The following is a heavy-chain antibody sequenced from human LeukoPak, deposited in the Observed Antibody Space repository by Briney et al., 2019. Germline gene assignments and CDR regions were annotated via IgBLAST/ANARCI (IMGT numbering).Heavy chain of an antibody. D-gene: IGHD2-15*01. CDR2: IRQDGDTK. V-gene: IGHV3-7*03. CDR1: GFPFNAYW. Sequence: GGSLRLSCAASGFPFNAYWMTWVRQAPGKGLEWVANIRQDGDTKYYVDSVKGRFTISRDNAMNSLYLQMNSLRAEDTAVYYCAKDESIVVVVAATGRGHHAFDIWGQGTMVTVSS. J-gene: IGHJ3*02. CDR3: AKDESIVVVVAATGRGHHAFDI.